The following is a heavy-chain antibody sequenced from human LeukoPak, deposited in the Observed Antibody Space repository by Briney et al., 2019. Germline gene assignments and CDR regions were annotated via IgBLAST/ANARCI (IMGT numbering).Heavy chain of an antibody. D-gene: IGHD6-13*01. CDR1: GYTFTSYG. CDR3: ARDYVVRHSSSLFAFDI. CDR2: ISAYNGNT. J-gene: IGHJ3*02. V-gene: IGHV1-18*01. Sequence: VASVKVSCKASGYTFTSYGISWVRQAPGQGLEWMGWISAYNGNTNYAQKLQGRVTMTTDTSTSIAYMELRSLRSDDTAVYYCARDYVVRHSSSLFAFDIWGQGTMVTVSS.